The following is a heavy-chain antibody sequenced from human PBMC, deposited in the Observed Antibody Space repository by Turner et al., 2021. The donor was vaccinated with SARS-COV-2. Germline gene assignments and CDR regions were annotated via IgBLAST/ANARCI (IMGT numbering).Heavy chain of an antibody. CDR1: GYTFTGYY. Sequence: QVQLVQSEAEVKKPGASLQVSCKASGYTFTGYYMYWVRQAHGQGLEWMGWINPNSGGTNCADKFQGRVTRTRDKSISTAYMEMSRLRSDDTAVYYCARVSSLSYYFDYWGQGTLVTVSS. CDR2: INPNSGGT. J-gene: IGHJ4*02. D-gene: IGHD6-6*01. CDR3: ARVSSLSYYFDY. V-gene: IGHV1-2*07.